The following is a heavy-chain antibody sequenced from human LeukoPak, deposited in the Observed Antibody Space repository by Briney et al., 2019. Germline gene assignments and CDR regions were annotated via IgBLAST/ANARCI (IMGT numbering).Heavy chain of an antibody. V-gene: IGHV4-4*07. CDR3: ARGELYGDIPPYYFDY. CDR2: IYSSGST. J-gene: IGHJ4*02. D-gene: IGHD4-17*01. CDR1: GGSISSYH. Sequence: SETLSLTCTVSGGSISSYHWSWIRQPAGKGLEWIGRIYSSGSTNDNPSLKSRVTMSVDTSKNQFSLKLSSMTAADTAVYYCARGELYGDIPPYYFDYWGQGTLVTVSS.